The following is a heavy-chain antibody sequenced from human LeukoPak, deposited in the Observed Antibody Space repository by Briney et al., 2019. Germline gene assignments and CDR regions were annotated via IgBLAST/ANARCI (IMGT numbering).Heavy chain of an antibody. Sequence: GASVKVSCKASGYTFTTYGISWVRRAPGQGLEWMGWISNSDTNYAQKLQGRVTMTTDTSTSTAYMELRSLRSDDTAVYYCARAGGSSSWYGRVVYYMDVWGKGTTVTVSS. CDR2: ISNSDT. CDR1: GYTFTTYG. CDR3: ARAGGSSSWYGRVVYYMDV. V-gene: IGHV1-18*01. J-gene: IGHJ6*03. D-gene: IGHD6-13*01.